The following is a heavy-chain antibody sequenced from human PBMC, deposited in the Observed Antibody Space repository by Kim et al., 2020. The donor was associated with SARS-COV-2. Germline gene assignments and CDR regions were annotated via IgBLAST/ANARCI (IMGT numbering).Heavy chain of an antibody. D-gene: IGHD2-2*02. Sequence: DAVKVRFTISRDKSKHTLYLQSNSLTAEATAVYYCAKDRRGLVVPAAIDYWGQGTLVTVSS. V-gene: IGHV3-23*01. J-gene: IGHJ4*02. CDR3: AKDRRGLVVPAAIDY.